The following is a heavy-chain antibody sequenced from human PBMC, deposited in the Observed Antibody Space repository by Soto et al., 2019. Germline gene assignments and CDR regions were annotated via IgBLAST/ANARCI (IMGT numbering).Heavy chain of an antibody. J-gene: IGHJ6*02. Sequence: DVQLVESGGGIVQPGGSLRLSCAASGFTVTSYWMHWVRQAPGKGLVWVSRTSPAGSSTYYADFVRGRFTISKDTAKNTLYLQMNSLRAEDTAVYYCARSTAVASGMDVWGQGTTVTVSS. CDR1: GFTVTSYW. CDR3: ARSTAVASGMDV. V-gene: IGHV3-74*01. D-gene: IGHD2-21*01. CDR2: TSPAGSST.